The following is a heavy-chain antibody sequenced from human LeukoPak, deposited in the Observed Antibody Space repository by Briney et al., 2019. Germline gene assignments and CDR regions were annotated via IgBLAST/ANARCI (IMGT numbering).Heavy chain of an antibody. Sequence: GGSLRLSCAASGFTFSSYWMSWVRQAPGKGPEWVANIKQDGSEKYYVDSVKGRFTISRDNSKNTLYLQMNSLRAEDTAVYYCAKDATSSPVGYFQHWGQGTLVTVSS. V-gene: IGHV3-7*01. J-gene: IGHJ1*01. CDR1: GFTFSSYW. CDR3: AKDATSSPVGYFQH. CDR2: IKQDGSEK. D-gene: IGHD2-2*01.